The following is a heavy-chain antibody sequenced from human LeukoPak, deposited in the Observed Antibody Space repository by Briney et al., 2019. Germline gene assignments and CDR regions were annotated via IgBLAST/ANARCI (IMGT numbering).Heavy chain of an antibody. CDR1: GFTFSSYS. D-gene: IGHD3-10*01. J-gene: IGHJ6*03. V-gene: IGHV3-21*01. CDR3: ARVGGITLALAPSPFPDYNYYYMDV. CDR2: ISSSSSYI. Sequence: GGSLRLSCAASGFTFSSYSMNWVRQAPGKGLEWVSSISSSSSYIYYADSVKGRFTISRDNAKKSLYLQMNSLRAEDTAVYYCARVGGITLALAPSPFPDYNYYYMDVWGKGTTVTVSS.